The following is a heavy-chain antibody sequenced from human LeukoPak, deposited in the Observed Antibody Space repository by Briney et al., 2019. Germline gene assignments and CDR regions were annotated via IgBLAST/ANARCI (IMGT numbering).Heavy chain of an antibody. CDR3: AARPLMPPRFDF. J-gene: IGHJ4*02. CDR2: ISGGGGTI. CDR1: GFTFSSYP. Sequence: GGSLRLSCAASGFTFSSYPMSWVRQAPVKGLQWVSAISGGGGTIYYGDSVKGRFTISRDNSKSTVYLQMNSLRADDTAIYYCAARPLMPPRFDFWGQGTLVTVSS. D-gene: IGHD2-2*01. V-gene: IGHV3-23*01.